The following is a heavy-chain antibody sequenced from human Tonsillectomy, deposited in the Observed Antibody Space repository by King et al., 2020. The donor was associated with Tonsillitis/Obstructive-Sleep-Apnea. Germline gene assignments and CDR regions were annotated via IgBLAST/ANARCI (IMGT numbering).Heavy chain of an antibody. V-gene: IGHV1-18*01. J-gene: IGHJ5*02. CDR3: ARVSAFAWELLPGDP. D-gene: IGHD1-26*01. Sequence: VQLVESGAEVKKPGASVKVSCKASGYTFSSYGIIWVRQAPGQGLEWVGWISAYNGDTNYAQKLQDRVTMTTDTSTTTASMELRSLSSDDTAVYYCARVSAFAWELLPGDPWGQGTLVTVSS. CDR1: GYTFSSYG. CDR2: ISAYNGDT.